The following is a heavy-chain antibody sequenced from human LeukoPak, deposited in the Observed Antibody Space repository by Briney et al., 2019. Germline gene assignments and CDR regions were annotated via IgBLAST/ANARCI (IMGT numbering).Heavy chain of an antibody. CDR2: ISSYGGDT. D-gene: IGHD3-22*01. CDR1: GFTFSSYS. CDR3: AKESKYYYDSSGFDY. V-gene: IGHV3-21*04. J-gene: IGHJ4*02. Sequence: GGSLRLSCAASGFTFSSYSMNWVRQAPGKGLEWVSAISSYGGDTYYANSVKGRFTISRDNSKNTLYLQMNSLRAEDTAVYYCAKESKYYYDSSGFDYWGQXTLVTVSS.